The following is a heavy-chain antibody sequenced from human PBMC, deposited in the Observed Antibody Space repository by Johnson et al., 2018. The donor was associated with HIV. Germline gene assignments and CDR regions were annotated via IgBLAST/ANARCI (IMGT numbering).Heavy chain of an antibody. V-gene: IGHV3-30*03. J-gene: IGHJ3*02. D-gene: IGHD3-9*01. CDR1: AFTFSSYG. Sequence: QVQLVESGGGGVQPGRSLRLSCAASAFTFSSYGMHWVRQAPGKGLEWVAVISYDGSNKYYADSVKGRFTISRDNSKNTLYLQMNSLRAEDTAVYYCARAWGSRDILTALRGAFDIWGQGTMVTVSS. CDR3: ARAWGSRDILTALRGAFDI. CDR2: ISYDGSNK.